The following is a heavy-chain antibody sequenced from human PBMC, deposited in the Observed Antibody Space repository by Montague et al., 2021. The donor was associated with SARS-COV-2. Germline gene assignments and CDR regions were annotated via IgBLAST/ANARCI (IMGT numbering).Heavy chain of an antibody. D-gene: IGHD5-24*01. J-gene: IGHJ3*02. CDR2: IYHSGTT. CDR1: GYSISSGYY. CDR3: ARDRTFRDGYLDAFEI. V-gene: IGHV4-38-2*02. Sequence: SKTLSLTCTVSGYSISSGYYWGWIRKFPGKGLEWIGSIYHSGTTYYNPSLKSRVTISVDTSKNQFSLKMYSVTAADTAQFYCARDRTFRDGYLDAFEIWGQGTMVTVSS.